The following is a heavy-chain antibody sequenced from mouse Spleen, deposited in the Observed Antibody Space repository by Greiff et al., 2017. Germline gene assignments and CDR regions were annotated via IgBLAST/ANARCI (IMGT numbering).Heavy chain of an antibody. D-gene: IGHD2-4*01. Sequence: LQQSGSELVRPGASVKLSCKASGYTFTSYWMHWVKQRPGQGLEWIGNIYPGSGSTNYDEKFKSKATLTVDTSSSTAYMQLSSLTSEDSAVYYCTRGGYDYDAAYWGQGTLVTVSA. V-gene: IGHV1S22*01. CDR2: IYPGSGST. J-gene: IGHJ3*01. CDR3: TRGGYDYDAAY. CDR1: GYTFTSYW.